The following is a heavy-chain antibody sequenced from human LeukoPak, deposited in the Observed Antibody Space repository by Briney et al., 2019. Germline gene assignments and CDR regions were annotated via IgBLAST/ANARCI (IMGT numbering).Heavy chain of an antibody. CDR1: GFTFRDYA. D-gene: IGHD4-17*01. J-gene: IGHJ1*01. V-gene: IGHV3-49*04. CDR2: IRSKNYGGT. Sequence: GGSLRLSCTASGFTFRDYAISWVRQAAGKGREWVGFIRSKNYGGTEYAASVKDRFVISRDDSKTIASLQMNSLKTEDTAVYYCSRGGVNDYGDGQYFQYWGQGTLVTVSS. CDR3: SRGGVNDYGDGQYFQY.